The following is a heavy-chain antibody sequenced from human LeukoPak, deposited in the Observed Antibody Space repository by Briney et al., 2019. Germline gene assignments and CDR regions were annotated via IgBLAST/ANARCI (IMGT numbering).Heavy chain of an antibody. Sequence: SETLSLTCGVRGVSFSGNYWSWIRQSLGKGLEWIGEIYQTKYTTYNPSLKGRVTIWADTSVSQLSLTVTSVTAADTAIYYCARIRCSPGDDSCYNYWGRGTLVTVSS. V-gene: IGHV4-34*01. CDR1: GVSFSGNY. CDR3: ARIRCSPGDDSCYNY. CDR2: IYQTKYT. J-gene: IGHJ4*02. D-gene: IGHD2-21*01.